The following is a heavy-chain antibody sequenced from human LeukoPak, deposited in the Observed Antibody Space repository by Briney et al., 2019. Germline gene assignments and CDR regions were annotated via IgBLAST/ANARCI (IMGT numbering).Heavy chain of an antibody. V-gene: IGHV4-59*01. D-gene: IGHD1-26*01. CDR3: ARVRVGAPPGAFDI. CDR2: IYYSGST. J-gene: IGHJ3*02. CDR1: GGSISSYY. Sequence: SETLSLTCTVSGGSISSYYWSWIRQPPGKGLEWIGYIYYSGSTNYNPSLKSRVTISVDTSKNQSSLKLSSVTAADTAVYYCARVRVGAPPGAFDIWGQGTMVTVSS.